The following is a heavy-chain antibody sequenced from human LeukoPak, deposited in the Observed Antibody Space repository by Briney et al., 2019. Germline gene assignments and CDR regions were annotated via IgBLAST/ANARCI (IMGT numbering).Heavy chain of an antibody. CDR3: ARDSSYYYDSSGYYGY. CDR1: GYTFTSYD. J-gene: IGHJ4*02. D-gene: IGHD3-22*01. V-gene: IGHV1-18*01. CDR2: ISAYNGNT. Sequence: ASVKVSCKASGYTFTSYDINWVRQAPGQGLEWMGWISAYNGNTNYAQKLQGRVTMTTDTSTSTAYMELRSLRSDDTAVYYCARDSSYYYDSSGYYGYWGQGTLVTVSS.